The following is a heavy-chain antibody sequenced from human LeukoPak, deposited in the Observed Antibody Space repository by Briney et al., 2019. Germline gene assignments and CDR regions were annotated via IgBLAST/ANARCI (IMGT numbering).Heavy chain of an antibody. CDR2: INPNSGGT. D-gene: IGHD2-2*01. Sequence: ASVKVSCKASGYTFTGYYMHWVRQAPGQGLEWMGRINPNSGGTNYAQKLQGRVTMTRDTSISTAYMELSRLRSDDTAVYYCARGVVVPAAIDWFDPWGQGTLVTVSS. J-gene: IGHJ5*02. V-gene: IGHV1-2*06. CDR3: ARGVVVPAAIDWFDP. CDR1: GYTFTGYY.